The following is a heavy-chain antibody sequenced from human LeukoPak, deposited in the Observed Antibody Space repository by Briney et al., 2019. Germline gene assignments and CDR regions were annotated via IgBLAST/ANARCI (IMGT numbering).Heavy chain of an antibody. D-gene: IGHD3-3*02. V-gene: IGHV3-74*01. J-gene: IGHJ6*02. CDR1: GFTFSSYW. Sequence: GGSLRLSCAASGFTFSSYWVHWVRQAPGKGLVWVLRVNSDESITTYADSVNGRFTISRDNATNTLYLQMKSLRAEDTAVYYCARGHLPTPRSAMDVWGQGTTVTVSS. CDR3: ARGHLPTPRSAMDV. CDR2: VNSDESIT.